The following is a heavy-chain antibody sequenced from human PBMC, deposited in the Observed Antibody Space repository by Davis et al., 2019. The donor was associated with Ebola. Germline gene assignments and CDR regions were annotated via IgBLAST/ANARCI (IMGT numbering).Heavy chain of an antibody. Sequence: AASVKVSCKASGYTFNTYALHWVRQPPGQGLEWMGWISGYNGNTDYAQTVQGRVSMTTDTSTSTAYMELRSLRSDDTAVYYCARAQFPTTSDHWGQGTLVTVSS. D-gene: IGHD1-1*01. V-gene: IGHV1-18*01. CDR1: GYTFNTYA. CDR2: ISGYNGNT. J-gene: IGHJ4*02. CDR3: ARAQFPTTSDH.